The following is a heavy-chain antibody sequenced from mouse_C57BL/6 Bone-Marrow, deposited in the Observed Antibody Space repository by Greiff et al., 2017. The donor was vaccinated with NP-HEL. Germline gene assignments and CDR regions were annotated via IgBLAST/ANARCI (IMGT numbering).Heavy chain of an antibody. J-gene: IGHJ2*01. CDR1: GFTFSDYY. V-gene: IGHV5-12*01. CDR2: ISNGGGST. Sequence: EVMLVESGGGLVQPGGSLKLSCAASGFTFSDYYMYWVRPTPEKRLEWVAYISNGGGSTYYPDTVKGRFTISRDNAKNTRYLQMSRLKSEDTAMYYCARLDYWGQGTTLTVSS. CDR3: ARLDY.